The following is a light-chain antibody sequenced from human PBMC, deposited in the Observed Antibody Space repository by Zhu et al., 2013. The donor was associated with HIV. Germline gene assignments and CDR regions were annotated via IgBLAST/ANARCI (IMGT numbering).Light chain of an antibody. CDR3: QQRSDWSFP. Sequence: DIQMTQSPSTLSASVGDRVTITCRASQSISSWLAWYQQKPGKAPKLLIYKASSLESGVPSRFSGSGSGTDFTLTISSLEPEDFAVYYCQQRSDWSFPFGPGTKVDIK. CDR2: KAS. V-gene: IGKV1-5*03. CDR1: QSISSW. J-gene: IGKJ3*01.